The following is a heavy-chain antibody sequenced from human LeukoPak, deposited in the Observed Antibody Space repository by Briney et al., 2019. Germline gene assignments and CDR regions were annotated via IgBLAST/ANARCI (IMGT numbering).Heavy chain of an antibody. CDR2: ISSSSSYI. Sequence: GGSLRLSCAASGFTFSSYSMNWVRQAPGKGLEWVSSISSSSSYIYYADSVKGRFTISRDNAKNSLYLQMNSLRAEDTAVYYCARDHPSSSQDLDNLLEPLGGGDAFDIWGQGTMVTVSS. V-gene: IGHV3-21*01. CDR1: GFTFSSYS. CDR3: ARDHPSSSQDLDNLLEPLGGGDAFDI. J-gene: IGHJ3*02. D-gene: IGHD2-2*01.